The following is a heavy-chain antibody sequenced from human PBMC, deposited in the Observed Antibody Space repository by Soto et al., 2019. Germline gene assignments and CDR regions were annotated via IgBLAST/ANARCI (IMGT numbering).Heavy chain of an antibody. CDR3: ARDYSSSWIEVYYYYGMDV. CDR2: INAGNGNT. D-gene: IGHD6-13*01. CDR1: GYTFTSYA. Sequence: QVQLVQSGAEVKKPGASVKVSCKASGYTFTSYAMHWVRQAPGQRLEWMGWINAGNGNTKYSQKFQGRVTITRDTSASTAYMELSSLRSEDTAVYYCARDYSSSWIEVYYYYGMDVWGQGTTVTVSS. V-gene: IGHV1-3*01. J-gene: IGHJ6*02.